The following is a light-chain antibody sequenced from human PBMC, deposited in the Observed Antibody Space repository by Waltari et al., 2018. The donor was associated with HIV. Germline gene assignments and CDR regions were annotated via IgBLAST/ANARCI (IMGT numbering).Light chain of an antibody. Sequence: QSALTQPASVSGSPGQSITISCTGTSSDVGGYNYVSWYQQHPGKAPKLMIYDVSNRPSGVSNRFSGSKSGNTASLTSSWLQAEDEADYYCSSYTSSSTLVVFGGGTKLTVL. J-gene: IGLJ2*01. CDR1: SSDVGGYNY. CDR2: DVS. V-gene: IGLV2-14*01. CDR3: SSYTSSSTLVV.